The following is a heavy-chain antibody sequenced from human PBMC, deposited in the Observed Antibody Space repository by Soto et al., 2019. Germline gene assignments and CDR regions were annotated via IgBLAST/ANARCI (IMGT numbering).Heavy chain of an antibody. CDR3: ARVRGEQQLVSYYYYYGMDV. J-gene: IGHJ6*02. CDR1: GGSISSSNW. D-gene: IGHD6-13*01. Sequence: PSETLSLTCAVSGGSISSSNWWSWVRQPPGKGLEWIGEIYHSGSTNYNPSLKSRVTISVDKSKNQFSLKLSSVTAADTAVYYCARVRGEQQLVSYYYYYGMDVWGQGTTVTVS. CDR2: IYHSGST. V-gene: IGHV4-4*02.